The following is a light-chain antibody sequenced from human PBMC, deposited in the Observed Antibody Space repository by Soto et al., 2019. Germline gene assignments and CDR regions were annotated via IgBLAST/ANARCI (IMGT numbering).Light chain of an antibody. CDR1: SSDVGSYNL. CDR2: EVT. CDR3: CSFAGSSTLL. V-gene: IGLV2-23*02. Sequence: QSVLTQPASVSGSPGQSITVSCTGTSSDVGSYNLVSWYQQHPGKAPKLLIYEVTKRPSGISNRFSGSKSGNTASLTISGLQAEDEADYYCCSFAGSSTLLFGGGTKVTVL. J-gene: IGLJ2*01.